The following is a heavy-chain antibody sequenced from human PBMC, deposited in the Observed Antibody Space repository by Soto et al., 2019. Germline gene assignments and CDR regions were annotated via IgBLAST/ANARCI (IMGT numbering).Heavy chain of an antibody. J-gene: IGHJ4*02. V-gene: IGHV4-30-4*01. Sequence: PSETLSLTWTVSGDSISSGDYYWNWIRQPPGKGLEWIGYIYYTGSTYSNPFLKSRLTIPIDTSENQFSLKLSSVTAADTAVYYCAREASWSYYFDYWGLGTLVTVS. CDR2: IYYTGST. D-gene: IGHD6-13*01. CDR3: AREASWSYYFDY. CDR1: GDSISSGDYY.